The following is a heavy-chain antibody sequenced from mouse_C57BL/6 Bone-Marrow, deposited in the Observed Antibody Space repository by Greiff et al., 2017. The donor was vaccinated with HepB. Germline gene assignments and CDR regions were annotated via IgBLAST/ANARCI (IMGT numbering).Heavy chain of an antibody. V-gene: IGHV1-82*01. Sequence: QVQLQQSGPELVKPGASVKISCKASGYAFSSSWMTWVKQRPGKGLEWIGRIYPGDGDTNYNGKFKGKATLTADKSSSTAYMQLSSLTSEDSAVYFCARMGYDGAMDYWGQGTSVTVSS. D-gene: IGHD2-2*01. CDR2: IYPGDGDT. J-gene: IGHJ4*01. CDR1: GYAFSSSW. CDR3: ARMGYDGAMDY.